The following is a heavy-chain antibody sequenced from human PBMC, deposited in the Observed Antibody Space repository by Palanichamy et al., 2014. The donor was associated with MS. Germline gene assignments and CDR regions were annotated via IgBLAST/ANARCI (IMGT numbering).Heavy chain of an antibody. V-gene: IGHV2-70*15. J-gene: IGHJ3*02. CDR1: GFSLSTSGMC. Sequence: QVTLRESGPALVKPTQTLTLTCTSSGFSLSTSGMCVSWIRQPPGKALEWLARIDWNDDKYYSKSLKTRLTISKDTSRNQVVLTMTNMDPVDTATYYCARGWGMRVVSPGAFDIWGLGTMVTVSS. CDR3: ARGWGMRVVSPGAFDI. D-gene: IGHD3-22*01. CDR2: IDWNDDK.